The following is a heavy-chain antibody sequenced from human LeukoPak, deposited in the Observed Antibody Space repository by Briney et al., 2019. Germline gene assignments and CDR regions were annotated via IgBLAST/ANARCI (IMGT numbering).Heavy chain of an antibody. CDR1: GGSISSSSYY. CDR2: IYYSGST. Sequence: SETLSLTCTVSGGSISSSSYYWGWIRQPPGKGLEWIGSIYYSGSTYYNPSLKSRVTISVDTSKNQFSLKLSSVPATDTAVYYCAGPRAGYYGAYYMDVWGKGTMVTVSS. CDR3: AGPRAGYYGAYYMDV. V-gene: IGHV4-39*01. D-gene: IGHD3-10*01. J-gene: IGHJ6*03.